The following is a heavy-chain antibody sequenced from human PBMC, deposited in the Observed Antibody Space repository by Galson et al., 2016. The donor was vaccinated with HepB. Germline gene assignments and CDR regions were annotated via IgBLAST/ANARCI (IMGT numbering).Heavy chain of an antibody. V-gene: IGHV3-30-3*01. CDR1: GFTFSNYA. CDR2: ISDGGNNK. D-gene: IGHD5-12*01. J-gene: IGHJ6*02. Sequence: SLRLSCAASGFTFSNYAMHWVRQAPGKGLEWVAVISDGGNNKYYTESVRGRFTISRENSKKTLYLQMDRLRAEDTAVYYCARGGYDRRRYQRGWYNNGMDVWGQGTTVTVSS. CDR3: ARGGYDRRRYQRGWYNNGMDV.